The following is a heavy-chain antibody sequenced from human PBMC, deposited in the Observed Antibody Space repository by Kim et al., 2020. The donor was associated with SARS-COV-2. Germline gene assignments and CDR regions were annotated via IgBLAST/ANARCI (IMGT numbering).Heavy chain of an antibody. V-gene: IGHV3-11*03. D-gene: IGHD2-15*01. Sequence: GGSLRLSCAASGFTFRDYYMTWIRQAPGKGLEWVSYISDSGSRTGYADSVKGRFTISRDNTKNSLFLQMSSLTVEDTAVYYCASSIGPDSHFDHWGRGTL. J-gene: IGHJ4*02. CDR3: ASSIGPDSHFDH. CDR1: GFTFRDYY. CDR2: ISDSGSRT.